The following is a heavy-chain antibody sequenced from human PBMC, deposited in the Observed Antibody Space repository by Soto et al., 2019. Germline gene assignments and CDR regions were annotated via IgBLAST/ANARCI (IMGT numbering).Heavy chain of an antibody. Sequence: PSETLSLTCAVSGHSISSGFYYWGWVRQPPGKGLEWIGSIYHSGSTYYNPSLKSRVTMSVDTSKSQLSLKLNSVTAADTAVYYCARYVYRYSARFFDYWGQGARVTVSS. J-gene: IGHJ4*02. CDR2: IYHSGST. CDR1: GHSISSGFYY. D-gene: IGHD5-12*01. CDR3: ARYVYRYSARFFDY. V-gene: IGHV4-38-2*01.